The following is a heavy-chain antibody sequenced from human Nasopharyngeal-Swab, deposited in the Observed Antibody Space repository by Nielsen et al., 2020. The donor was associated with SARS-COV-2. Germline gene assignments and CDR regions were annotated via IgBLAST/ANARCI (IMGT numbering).Heavy chain of an antibody. CDR3: LYGMDV. V-gene: IGHV3-30*03. CDR1: KFTFGNSG. J-gene: IGHJ6*02. Sequence: GGSLRLSCAASKFTFGNSGMNWVRQAPGKGPEWVAATSADESNKYYVDSVRGRFTISRDNSKNTLYLQMNNLRLEDTAVYFCLYGMDVWGQGTTVTVSS. CDR2: TSADESNK.